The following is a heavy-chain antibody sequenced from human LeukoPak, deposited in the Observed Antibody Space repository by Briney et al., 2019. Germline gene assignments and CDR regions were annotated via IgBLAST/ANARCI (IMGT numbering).Heavy chain of an antibody. J-gene: IGHJ5*02. CDR3: ARDRVGITISSRQMNWFDP. V-gene: IGHV1-2*02. CDR1: GYTFTGYY. CDR2: INPNSGGT. Sequence: ASVKVSCKASGYTFTGYYMHWVRQAPRQGLEWMGWINPNSGGTNYAQKFQGRVTMTRDTSISTAYMELSRLRSDDTAVYYCARDRVGITISSRQMNWFDPWGQGTLVTVSS. D-gene: IGHD3-9*01.